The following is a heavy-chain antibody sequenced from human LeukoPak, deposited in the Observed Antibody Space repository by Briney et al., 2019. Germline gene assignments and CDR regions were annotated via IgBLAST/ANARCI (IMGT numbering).Heavy chain of an antibody. CDR1: GFTFRSYG. Sequence: PGRSLRLSCAASGFTFRSYGIHWVRQAPGKGLEWVAAISYDGSKKYYADSVKGRFTISRDNSKNTLYVQMNGLRVEDTAVYYCARDLSGWYTFDYWGQGTLVTVSS. CDR3: ARDLSGWYTFDY. D-gene: IGHD6-19*01. CDR2: ISYDGSKK. J-gene: IGHJ4*02. V-gene: IGHV3-30-3*01.